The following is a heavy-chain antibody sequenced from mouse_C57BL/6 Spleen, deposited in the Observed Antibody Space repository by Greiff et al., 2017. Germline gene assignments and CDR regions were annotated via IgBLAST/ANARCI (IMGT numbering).Heavy chain of an antibody. J-gene: IGHJ3*01. CDR1: GFTFSDYG. CDR2: ISSGSSTI. D-gene: IGHD2-3*01. CDR3: ARPYDGYFFWFAY. V-gene: IGHV5-17*01. Sequence: DVHLVESGGGLVKPGGSLKLSCAASGFTFSDYGMHWVRQAPEKGLEWVAYISSGSSTIYYADTVKGRFTISRDNAKNTLFLQMTSLRSEDTAMYYCARPYDGYFFWFAYWGQGTLVTVSA.